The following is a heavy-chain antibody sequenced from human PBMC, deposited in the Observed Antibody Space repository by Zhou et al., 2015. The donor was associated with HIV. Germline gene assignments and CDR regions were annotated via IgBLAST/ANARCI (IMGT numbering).Heavy chain of an antibody. Sequence: QVQLVQSGAEVKKPGSSVKVSCKASGGTFSSYAISWVRQAPGQGLEWMGGIIPIFGTANYAQKFQGRVTITADKSTSTAYMELSSLRSEDTAVYYCARHPTIYDSSGYSYYFDYWGQGTLVTVSS. CDR1: GGTFSSYA. D-gene: IGHD3-22*01. CDR2: IIPIFGTA. J-gene: IGHJ4*02. CDR3: ARHPTIYDSSGYSYYFDY. V-gene: IGHV1-69*06.